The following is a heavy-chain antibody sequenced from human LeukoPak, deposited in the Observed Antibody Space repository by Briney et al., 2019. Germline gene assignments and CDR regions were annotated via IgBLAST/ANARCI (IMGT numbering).Heavy chain of an antibody. CDR3: ARSGRYYDYVWGSYRRQQEFDY. V-gene: IGHV4-59*01. Sequence: ASETLSLTCTVSGGSISSYYWSWIRQPPGKGLEWIGYIYYSGSTNYNPSLKSRVTISVDTSKNQFSLKLSSVTAADTAVYYCARSGRYYDYVWGSYRRQQEFDYWGQGTLVTVSS. D-gene: IGHD3-16*02. J-gene: IGHJ4*02. CDR1: GGSISSYY. CDR2: IYYSGST.